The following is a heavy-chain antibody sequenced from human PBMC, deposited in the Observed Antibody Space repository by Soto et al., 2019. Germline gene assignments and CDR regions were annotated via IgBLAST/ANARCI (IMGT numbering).Heavy chain of an antibody. D-gene: IGHD3-10*01. V-gene: IGHV3-33*01. CDR1: GFTFSSYG. CDR2: IWHDGSDN. CDR3: AIDRRGVNYAMDV. Sequence: QVQLVESGGGVVQPGRSLRLSCAASGFTFSSYGMHWVRQAPGKGLEWVAVIWHDGSDNYYADSVKGRFTISRDNSKNTLYLQMNSLRAEDTAVYYCAIDRRGVNYAMDVWGQGTTVTVSS. J-gene: IGHJ6*02.